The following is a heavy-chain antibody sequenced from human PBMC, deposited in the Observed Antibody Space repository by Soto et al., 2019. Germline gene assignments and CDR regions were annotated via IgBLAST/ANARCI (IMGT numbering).Heavy chain of an antibody. CDR2: LYDVDGT. D-gene: IGHD1-1*01. CDR3: ASWHEREHAYDV. CDR1: GLTVSGKKY. J-gene: IGHJ3*01. V-gene: IGHV3-53*01. Sequence: GGSLRLSCAAFGLTVSGKKYVAWVRQAPGKGLEWVSALYDVDGTYYADSVKGRFTTSRDSSKPTVYLQMNGLRPDDTAVYYFASWHEREHAYDVWGQGTTVTVSS.